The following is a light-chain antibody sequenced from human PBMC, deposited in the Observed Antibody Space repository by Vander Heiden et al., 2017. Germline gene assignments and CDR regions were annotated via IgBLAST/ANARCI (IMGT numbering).Light chain of an antibody. V-gene: IGKV3-11*01. CDR2: DAS. J-gene: IGKJ2*01. CDR3: QLHSNWPPNT. CDR1: QSVSSY. Sequence: EIVFTQSPATLSLSPGERATLSCRASQSVSSYLAWYQQKPGQAPRLLIYDASNRATGIPARFSGSGYGTDFTLTISSLEPEDFAVYYCQLHSNWPPNTFGPGTKLEIK.